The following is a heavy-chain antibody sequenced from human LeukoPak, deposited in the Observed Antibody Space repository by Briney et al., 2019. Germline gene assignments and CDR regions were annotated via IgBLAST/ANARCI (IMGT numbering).Heavy chain of an antibody. CDR1: GFTFSSYS. CDR2: ISSSSSYI. J-gene: IGHJ4*02. V-gene: IGHV3-21*01. D-gene: IGHD3-22*01. Sequence: PGGSLGLSCAASGFTFSSYSMNWVRQAPGKGLEWVSSISSSSSYIYYADSVKGRFTISRDNAKNSLYLQMNSLRAEDTAVYYCARLHTYYYDSSGYYFDYWGQGTLVTVSS. CDR3: ARLHTYYYDSSGYYFDY.